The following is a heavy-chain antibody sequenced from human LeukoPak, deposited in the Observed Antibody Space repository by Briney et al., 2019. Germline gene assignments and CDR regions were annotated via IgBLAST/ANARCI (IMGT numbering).Heavy chain of an antibody. CDR2: IFYSGNS. Sequence: SETLSLTCTVTGGSISSGGYYWSWIRQHPGKGLEWIGYIFYSGNSYFNPSLKSRVTVSVDTSKKQFSLNLRSVSAADTAVYYCARGAESSYDRHFDYWGQGILVTVSS. V-gene: IGHV4-31*03. CDR1: GGSISSGGYY. J-gene: IGHJ4*02. D-gene: IGHD1-26*01. CDR3: ARGAESSYDRHFDY.